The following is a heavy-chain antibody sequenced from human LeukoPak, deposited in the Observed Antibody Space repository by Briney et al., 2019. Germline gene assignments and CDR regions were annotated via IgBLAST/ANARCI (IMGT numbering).Heavy chain of an antibody. Sequence: GESLKISCKGSGYSFTSFWIGRVRQMPGKGLEWMGIIYPGDSDTRYSSSFQGQVTISADKSISTAYLQWNSLKASDTAMYYCARLYSAAAGTWWFDPWGQGTLVTVSS. V-gene: IGHV5-51*01. D-gene: IGHD6-13*01. CDR1: GYSFTSFW. CDR3: ARLYSAAAGTWWFDP. CDR2: IYPGDSDT. J-gene: IGHJ5*02.